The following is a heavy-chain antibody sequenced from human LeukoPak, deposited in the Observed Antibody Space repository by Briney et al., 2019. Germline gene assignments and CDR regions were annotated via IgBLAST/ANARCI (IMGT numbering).Heavy chain of an antibody. CDR3: ARDMSSGDAIDI. J-gene: IGHJ3*02. D-gene: IGHD6-25*01. CDR2: IYYSGST. CDR1: GGSISSSSYY. V-gene: IGHV4-39*07. Sequence: SETLSLTCTVSGGSISSSSYYWGWIRQPPGKGLEWIGSIYYSGSTYYNPSLKSRVTISVDTSKNQFSLKVSSVTAADTAVYYCARDMSSGDAIDIWGQGTMVIVSS.